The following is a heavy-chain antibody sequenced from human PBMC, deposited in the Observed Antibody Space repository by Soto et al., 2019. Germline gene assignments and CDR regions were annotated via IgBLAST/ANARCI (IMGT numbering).Heavy chain of an antibody. CDR3: AIDYDSSGSSLGVAFDI. CDR2: INYSGST. V-gene: IGHV4-31*03. D-gene: IGHD3-22*01. J-gene: IGHJ3*02. CDR1: GGSISSGGYY. Sequence: SETLSLTCTVSGGSISSGGYYWSWIRQHPGKGLEWIGYINYSGSTYYNPSLKSRVTISVDTSKNQFSLKLSSVTAADTAVYYCAIDYDSSGSSLGVAFDIWVQGTMVTVSS.